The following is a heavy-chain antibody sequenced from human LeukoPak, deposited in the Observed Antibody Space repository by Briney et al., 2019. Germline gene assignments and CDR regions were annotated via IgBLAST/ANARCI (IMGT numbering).Heavy chain of an antibody. CDR1: GGSIRSSYYY. CDR2: IYDSGST. Sequence: SETLSLTCTVSGGSIRSSYYYWGWIRQPPGKGLEWIGSIYDSGSTYYNPSLKSRVTISVDTSKNQFSLKLSSVTAADTAVYYCARGSFWPRNNWFDPWGQGTLVTVSS. CDR3: ARGSFWPRNNWFDP. V-gene: IGHV4-39*07. J-gene: IGHJ5*02. D-gene: IGHD3-3*01.